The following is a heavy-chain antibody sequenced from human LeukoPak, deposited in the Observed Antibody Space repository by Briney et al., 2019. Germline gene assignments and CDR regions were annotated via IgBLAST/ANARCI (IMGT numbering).Heavy chain of an antibody. CDR3: TRSDNGWNAC. D-gene: IGHD1-1*01. J-gene: IGHJ4*02. Sequence: PGGSLRLSCAASGFTFSTYGMHWVRQAPGKGLVWVSHITTDGSTTNYADSVKGRFTISRDNAKNTLYLQMNSLSAEDTAVYYCTRSDNGWNACWGQGTLVTVSS. CDR2: ITTDGSTT. V-gene: IGHV3-74*01. CDR1: GFTFSTYG.